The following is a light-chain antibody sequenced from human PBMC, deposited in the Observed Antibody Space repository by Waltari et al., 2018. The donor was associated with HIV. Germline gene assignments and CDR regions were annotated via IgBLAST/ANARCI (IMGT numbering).Light chain of an antibody. CDR3: SSYTSSSTLYV. J-gene: IGLJ1*01. CDR1: SSDVGGYNY. V-gene: IGLV2-14*03. CDR2: DVS. Sequence: QSALTQPASVSGSPGQSITISCTGTSSDVGGYNYVPWYQHHPGKAPKLMIYDVSNRPSGVSNRFSGSKSGNTASLTISGLQAEDEADYYCSSYTSSSTLYVFGTGTKVTVL.